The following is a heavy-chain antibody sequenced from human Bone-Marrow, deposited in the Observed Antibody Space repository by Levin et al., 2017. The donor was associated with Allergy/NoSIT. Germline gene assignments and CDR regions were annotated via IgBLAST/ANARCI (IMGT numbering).Heavy chain of an antibody. CDR1: GFTFINYA. CDR2: ISGYGNTT. J-gene: IGHJ4*02. CDR3: AKGLEYCTGGTCYSGANFDS. D-gene: IGHD2-15*01. Sequence: GGSLRLSCAASGFTFINYAMTWVRQAPGTGLEWVSGISGYGNTTYYADSVKGRFTVSRDNSKNTLYLQMNSVSAEDTAVYYCAKGLEYCTGGTCYSGANFDSWGQGTLVTVSS. V-gene: IGHV3-23*01.